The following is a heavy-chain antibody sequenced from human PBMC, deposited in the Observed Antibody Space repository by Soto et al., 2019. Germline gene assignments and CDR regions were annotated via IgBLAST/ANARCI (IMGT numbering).Heavy chain of an antibody. CDR3: AMVDVYVTPSPQDV. CDR2: INAYNGNT. D-gene: IGHD3-16*01. Sequence: QVQLVPSGAEVKNPGASVRVSCKASGYSFTRYGIGWARQAPGQGLEWMGWINAYNGNTNYAQNLQGRLTLTTDTSTTTAYMELRSLRSNDTAIYYCAMVDVYVTPSPQDVWGQGTTVTVSS. CDR1: GYSFTRYG. V-gene: IGHV1-18*01. J-gene: IGHJ6*02.